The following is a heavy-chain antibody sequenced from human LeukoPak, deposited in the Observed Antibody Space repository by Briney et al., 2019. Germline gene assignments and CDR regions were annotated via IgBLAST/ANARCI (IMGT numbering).Heavy chain of an antibody. Sequence: PGGSLRLSCEASGFTFSNACMSWVRQAPGKGLEWVGRIKSKTDGGTTDYAAPVQGRFHISRDDSKNTLYLQMNSLKTEDTAVYYCTTRGTTVTTKFAYWGQGPLVSVSS. V-gene: IGHV3-15*01. CDR1: GFTFSNAC. J-gene: IGHJ4*02. D-gene: IGHD4-17*01. CDR3: TTRGTTVTTKFAY. CDR2: IKSKTDGGTT.